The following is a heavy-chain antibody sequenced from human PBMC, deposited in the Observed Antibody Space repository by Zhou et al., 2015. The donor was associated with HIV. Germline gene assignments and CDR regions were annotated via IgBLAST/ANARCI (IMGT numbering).Heavy chain of an antibody. CDR1: GYIFTSYG. J-gene: IGHJ4*02. Sequence: QVQLVQSGAEVKKPGASVKVSCKASGYIFTSYGINWVRQAPGQGLEWMGWINTYNGNTDYAQEFQGRVTLTTDTSTSTAYMDLRSLRSDDTAVYYCARRDCSSTSCYELDYWGQGTLVTVSS. D-gene: IGHD2-2*01. V-gene: IGHV1-18*01. CDR3: ARRDCSSTSCYELDY. CDR2: INTYNGNT.